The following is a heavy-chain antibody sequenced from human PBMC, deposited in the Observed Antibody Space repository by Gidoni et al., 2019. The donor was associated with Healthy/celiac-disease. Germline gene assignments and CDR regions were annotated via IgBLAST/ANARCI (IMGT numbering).Heavy chain of an antibody. CDR3: ARGTSGSYAFDI. CDR1: GGSFSGYY. J-gene: IGHJ3*02. V-gene: IGHV4-34*01. CDR2: ITHSGST. D-gene: IGHD3-10*01. Sequence: QVQLQQWGAGLLKPSETPSLTCAVHGGSFSGYYWSWIRQPPGKGLEWIGEITHSGSTNYNPSLKSRVTISVDTSKNQFSLKLSSVTAADTAVYYCARGTSGSYAFDIWGQGTMVTVSS.